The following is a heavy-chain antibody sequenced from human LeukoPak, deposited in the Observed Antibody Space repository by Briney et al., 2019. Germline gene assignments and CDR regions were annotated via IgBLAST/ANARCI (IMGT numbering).Heavy chain of an antibody. J-gene: IGHJ4*02. V-gene: IGHV3-21*01. Sequence: GGSLRLSCAASGFTFSRYTVNWVRQAPGKGLEWDSSITSSSTYIYYADSVKGRFTISRDNAKNSLYLHMNSLRAEDTAVYYCTRGTGSYDYWGQGTRVTVSS. CDR2: ITSSSTYI. CDR3: TRGTGSYDY. CDR1: GFTFSRYT. D-gene: IGHD1-26*01.